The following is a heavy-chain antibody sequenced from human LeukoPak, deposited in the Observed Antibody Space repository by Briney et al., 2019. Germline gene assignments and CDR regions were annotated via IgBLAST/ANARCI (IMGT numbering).Heavy chain of an antibody. V-gene: IGHV5-51*01. CDR3: ARASASCGGDCFGFYFFDL. J-gene: IGHJ2*01. CDR2: IYPGDSVV. CDR1: GYSFAAFW. D-gene: IGHD2-21*02. Sequence: GESLKISCQGSGYSFAAFWIAWVRQMPGKGLELMGLIYPGDSVVRYSPSFEGQVTISADQSITTAYVQWTSLRASDTAWYFCARASASCGGDCFGFYFFDLWGRGTQVTVSS.